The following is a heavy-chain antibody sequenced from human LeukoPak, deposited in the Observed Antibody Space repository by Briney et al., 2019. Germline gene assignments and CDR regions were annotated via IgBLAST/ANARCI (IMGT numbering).Heavy chain of an antibody. CDR3: AYTIFGVVIIDY. CDR1: SGSFSGYY. CDR2: INHSGST. D-gene: IGHD3-3*01. Sequence: SETLSLTCAVYSGSFSGYYWSWIRQPPGKGLEWIGEINHSGSTNYNPSLKSRVTISVDTSKNQFSLKLSSVTAADTAVYYCAYTIFGVVIIDYWGQGTLVTVSS. V-gene: IGHV4-34*01. J-gene: IGHJ4*02.